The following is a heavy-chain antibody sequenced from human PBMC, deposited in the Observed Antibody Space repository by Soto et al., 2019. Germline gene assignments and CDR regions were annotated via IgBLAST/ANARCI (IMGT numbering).Heavy chain of an antibody. J-gene: IGHJ3*02. CDR1: GYTFTNYA. D-gene: IGHD2-2*01. CDR3: ARGRFYQLLSGNDAFDI. CDR2: ISPHNGNT. V-gene: IGHV1-18*01. Sequence: QVHLVQSGAGVTKPGASVKVSCKASGYTFTNYAINWVRQAPGQGLEWMGWISPHNGNTIYAQKLQDRVTLTTDTSTSTAYMELTSLRSDNTAVYFCARGRFYQLLSGNDAFDIWGQGTVVTVSS.